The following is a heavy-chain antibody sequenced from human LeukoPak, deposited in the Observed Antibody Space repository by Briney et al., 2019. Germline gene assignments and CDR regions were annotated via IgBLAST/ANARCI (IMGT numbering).Heavy chain of an antibody. D-gene: IGHD3-3*01. CDR2: IYYSGST. V-gene: IGHV4-4*02. CDR1: GGSISSNNW. CDR3: ARAYDFWSGYPNFDY. J-gene: IGHJ4*02. Sequence: SETLSLTCAVSGGSISSNNWWGWVRQPPGKGLEWIGSIYYSGSTYYNPSLKSRVTISVDTSKNQFSLKLSSVTAADTAVYYCARAYDFWSGYPNFDYWGQGTLVTVSS.